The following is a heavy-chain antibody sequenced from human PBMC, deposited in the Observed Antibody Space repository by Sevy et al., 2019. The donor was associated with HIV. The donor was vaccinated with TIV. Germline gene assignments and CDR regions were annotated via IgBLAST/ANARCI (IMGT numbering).Heavy chain of an antibody. Sequence: SETLSLTCTVSGGSISSYHWSWIRQPAGKGLEWIGRIYTSGSTNYNPSLKSRVTMSVDTSKNQFSLKLSSVTAADTAVYYCARDLDYGERMAGSSGYYGMDVWGQGTTVTVSS. CDR2: IYTSGST. J-gene: IGHJ6*02. CDR3: ARDLDYGERMAGSSGYYGMDV. CDR1: GGSISSYH. D-gene: IGHD4-17*01. V-gene: IGHV4-4*07.